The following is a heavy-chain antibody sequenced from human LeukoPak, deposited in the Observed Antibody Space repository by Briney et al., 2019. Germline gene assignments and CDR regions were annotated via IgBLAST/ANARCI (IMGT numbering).Heavy chain of an antibody. Sequence: PSETLSLTCTVSGGSISSSNYYWGWIRQPPGKGLEWIGSIYYSGITYYNPSLKSRVTISVDTSKNQFSLKLSSVTAADTAVYYCARLGGYYYWGQGTLVTVSS. CDR2: IYYSGIT. D-gene: IGHD3-10*01. CDR1: GGSISSSNYY. J-gene: IGHJ4*02. CDR3: ARLGGYYY. V-gene: IGHV4-39*01.